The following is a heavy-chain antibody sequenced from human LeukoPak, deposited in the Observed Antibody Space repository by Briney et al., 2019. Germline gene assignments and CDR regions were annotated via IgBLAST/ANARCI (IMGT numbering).Heavy chain of an antibody. V-gene: IGHV3-48*04. J-gene: IGHJ6*02. CDR1: GFTFSSYG. CDR2: IISSSGSSM. Sequence: GGSLRLSCAASGFTFSSYGMHWVRQAPGKGLEWVSNIISSSGSSMYYADSVRGRFTISRDNAKNSLYLQMNSLRAEDTAVYYCARDLGGGGYTSMVRGYYYGMDVWGQGTTVTVSS. D-gene: IGHD5-18*01. CDR3: ARDLGGGGYTSMVRGYYYGMDV.